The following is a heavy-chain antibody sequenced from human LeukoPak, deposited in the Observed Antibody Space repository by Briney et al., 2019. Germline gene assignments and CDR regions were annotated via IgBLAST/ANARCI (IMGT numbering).Heavy chain of an antibody. D-gene: IGHD3-22*01. CDR2: IYTSGST. J-gene: IGHJ4*02. V-gene: IGHV4-4*07. CDR1: GGSISSYY. Sequence: SETLSLTCTVSGGSISSYYWSWIRQPAGKGLEWIGRIYTSGSTNYNPSLKSRVTISVDTSKNQFSLKLSSVTAADTAVYYCARVGYYDSSGYYDDYWGQGTLVTVSS. CDR3: ARVGYYDSSGYYDDY.